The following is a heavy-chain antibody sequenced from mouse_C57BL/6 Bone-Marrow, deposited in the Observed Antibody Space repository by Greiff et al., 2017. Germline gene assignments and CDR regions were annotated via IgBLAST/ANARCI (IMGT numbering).Heavy chain of an antibody. Sequence: EVKVVESGGGLVKPGGSLKLSCAASGFTFSSYAMSWVRQTPEKRLEWVATISDGGSYTYYPDNVKGRFTISRDNAKNNLYLQMNHLKSDDTAMYYCARDPIYYDYDGFPYYFDYWGQGTTLTVSS. J-gene: IGHJ2*01. CDR2: ISDGGSYT. D-gene: IGHD2-4*01. CDR1: GFTFSSYA. CDR3: ARDPIYYDYDGFPYYFDY. V-gene: IGHV5-4*01.